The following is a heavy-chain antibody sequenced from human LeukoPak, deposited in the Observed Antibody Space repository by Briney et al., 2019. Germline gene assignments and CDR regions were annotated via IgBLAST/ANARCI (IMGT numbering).Heavy chain of an antibody. CDR2: ISGSGGST. D-gene: IGHD5-18*01. J-gene: IGHJ4*02. CDR1: GFTFSSYA. V-gene: IGHV3-23*01. CDR3: AKVRGYSYGYFDY. Sequence: GGSLRLSCAASGFTFSSYAMSWVRQAPGKGLEWVSAISGSGGSTYYADSVKGRFTISRDNAKNSLYLQMNSLRAEDTALYYCAKVRGYSYGYFDYWGRGTLVTVSS.